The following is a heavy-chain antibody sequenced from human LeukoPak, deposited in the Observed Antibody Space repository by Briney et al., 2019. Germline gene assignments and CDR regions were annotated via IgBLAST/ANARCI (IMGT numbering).Heavy chain of an antibody. CDR2: ISGRDGST. J-gene: IGHJ4*02. CDR1: GFTFSSFA. CDR3: AKDIYYYDSSGYLDY. D-gene: IGHD3-22*01. V-gene: IGHV3-23*01. Sequence: GGSLRLSCAASGFTFSSFAMSWVRQAPGKGLEWVSGISGRDGSTYYADSVKGRFTISRDNSKNTLYLQMNSLRAEDTAVYYCAKDIYYYDSSGYLDYWGQGTLVTVSS.